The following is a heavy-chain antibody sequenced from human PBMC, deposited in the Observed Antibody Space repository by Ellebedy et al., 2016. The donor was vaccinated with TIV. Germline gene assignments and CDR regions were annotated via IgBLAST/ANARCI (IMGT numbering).Heavy chain of an antibody. CDR1: GGSFSGYY. CDR2: IYYSGST. Sequence: SETLSLTCAVYGGSFSGYYWSWIRQHPGKGLEWIGYIYYSGSTYYNPSLKSRVTISVDTSKNQFSLKLSSVTAADTAVYFCATGYSGTGGDHWGRGTLVTVSP. V-gene: IGHV4-31*11. D-gene: IGHD5-12*01. J-gene: IGHJ4*02. CDR3: ATGYSGTGGDH.